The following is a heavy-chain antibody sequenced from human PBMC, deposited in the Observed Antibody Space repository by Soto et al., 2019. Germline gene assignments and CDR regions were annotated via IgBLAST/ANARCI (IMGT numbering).Heavy chain of an antibody. Sequence: SDTLSITCAVSGGSVNSYYWTLIRQPPGKGLEWMGEINHSGKTNYNPSLKNRVTISVDTSKNQFSLMLTSVTAADTALYYCARAGSYAYFDSWGQGTLVTVSS. D-gene: IGHD2-2*01. V-gene: IGHV4-34*01. CDR3: ARAGSYAYFDS. CDR2: INHSGKT. CDR1: GGSVNSYY. J-gene: IGHJ4*02.